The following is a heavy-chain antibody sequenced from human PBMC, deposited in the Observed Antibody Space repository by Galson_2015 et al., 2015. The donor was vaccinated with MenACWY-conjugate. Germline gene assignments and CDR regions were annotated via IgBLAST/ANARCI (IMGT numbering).Heavy chain of an antibody. J-gene: IGHJ3*02. CDR2: IKQDASEK. CDR3: ARGPLYGAFDI. Sequence: SLRLSCAASGFSFSGSWMSWVRQAPGKGLEWVANIKQDASEKYSVDSVKGRFAITRANAQTSLHLQMNSLGAEDTAVYYCARGPLYGAFDIWGQGTMVTVSS. D-gene: IGHD4-17*01. V-gene: IGHV3-7*03. CDR1: GFSFSGSW.